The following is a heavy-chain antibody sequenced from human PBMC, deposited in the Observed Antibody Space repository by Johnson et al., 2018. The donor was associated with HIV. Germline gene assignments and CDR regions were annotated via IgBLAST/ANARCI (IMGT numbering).Heavy chain of an antibody. V-gene: IGHV3-66*01. CDR2: IYTGGST. Sequence: VQLVESGGDVVRPGGSLRLSCAASAFTVSDNYLSWVRQAPGKGLAWVSVIYTGGSTYYADSVTGRFTISRDNSKNTLYLQMNSLRVEDTAVYYCASSYSESDAFDIWGQGTMVTVSS. CDR1: AFTVSDNY. J-gene: IGHJ3*02. CDR3: ASSYSESDAFDI. D-gene: IGHD3-10*01.